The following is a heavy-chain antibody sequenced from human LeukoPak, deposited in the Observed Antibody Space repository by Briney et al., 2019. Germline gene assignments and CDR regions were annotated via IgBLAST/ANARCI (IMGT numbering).Heavy chain of an antibody. V-gene: IGHV3-20*04. CDR3: ARDGVGWETTS. CDR1: GFAFDGYG. J-gene: IGHJ5*02. Sequence: GGSLRLSCAASGFAFDGYGMSWVRQAPGKGLEWVAGINTNSGSTGYADSVKGRFTISRDNAKNSLYLQMSSLRAEDTALYYCARDGVGWETTSWGQGTRVTVSS. CDR2: INTNSGST. D-gene: IGHD1-26*01.